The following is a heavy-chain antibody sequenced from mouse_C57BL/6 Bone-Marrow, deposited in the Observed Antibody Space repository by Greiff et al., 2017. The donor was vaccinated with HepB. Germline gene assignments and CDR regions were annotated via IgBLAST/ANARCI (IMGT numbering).Heavy chain of an antibody. V-gene: IGHV1-82*01. D-gene: IGHD2-4*01. CDR2: IYPGDGDT. CDR3: ASYDYPFAY. CDR1: GYAFSSSW. J-gene: IGHJ3*01. Sequence: VQRVESGPELVKPGASVKISCKASGYAFSSSWMNWVKQRPGKGLEWIGRIYPGDGDTNYNGKFKGKATLTADKSSSTAYMQLSSLTSEDSAVYFCASYDYPFAYWGQGTLVTVSA.